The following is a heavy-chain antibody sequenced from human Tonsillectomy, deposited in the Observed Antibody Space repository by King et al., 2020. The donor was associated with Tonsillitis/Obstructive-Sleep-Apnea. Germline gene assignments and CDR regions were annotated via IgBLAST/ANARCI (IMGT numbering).Heavy chain of an antibody. V-gene: IGHV4-39*01. CDR3: ARHTADIVVVPAAPPHYYYYMDV. D-gene: IGHD2-2*01. J-gene: IGHJ6*03. Sequence: LQLQESGPGLVKPSETLSLTCTVSGGSISSSSYYWGWIRQPPGKGLEWIGTIYYSGSTYYNPSLKSRVTISVDTSKNQFSLKLSSVPAADPAVYYCARHTADIVVVPAAPPHYYYYMDVWGKGTTVTVSS. CDR1: GGSISSSSYY. CDR2: IYYSGST.